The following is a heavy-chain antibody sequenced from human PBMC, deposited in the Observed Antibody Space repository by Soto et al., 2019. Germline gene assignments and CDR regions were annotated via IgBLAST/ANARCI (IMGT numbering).Heavy chain of an antibody. D-gene: IGHD2-2*01. CDR1: GDSISSYY. CDR2: IYYGGST. Sequence: PSETLSLTCTVSGDSISSYYWSWIRQPPGKGLEWIGYIYYGGSTNYNPSLKSRVTISVDTSKNQLSLKLTSVTAADTAMYYCARYAGPDRAKSXYWGQGTLVTVSS. V-gene: IGHV4-59*01. CDR3: ARYAGPDRAKSXY. J-gene: IGHJ4*01.